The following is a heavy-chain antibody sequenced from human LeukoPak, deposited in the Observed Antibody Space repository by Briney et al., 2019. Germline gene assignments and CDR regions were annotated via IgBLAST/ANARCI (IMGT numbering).Heavy chain of an antibody. J-gene: IGHJ4*02. CDR2: ISWNSGSI. CDR3: AKDPRRGVMGLFDY. CDR1: GFTFSSYS. V-gene: IGHV3-9*01. D-gene: IGHD3-16*01. Sequence: GGSLRLSCAASGFTFSSYSMNWVRQAPGKGLEWVSGISWNSGSIGYADSVKGRFTISRDNAKNSLYLQMNSLRAEDTALYYCAKDPRRGVMGLFDYWGQGTLVTVSS.